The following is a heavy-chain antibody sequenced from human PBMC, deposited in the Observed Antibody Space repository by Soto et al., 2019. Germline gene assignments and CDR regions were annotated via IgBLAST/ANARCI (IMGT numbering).Heavy chain of an antibody. V-gene: IGHV1-18*01. CDR2: ISVYNGDT. D-gene: IGHD1-1*01. J-gene: IGHJ5*02. Sequence: QVQLVQSGGEVKKPGASVMISCKSSGYTFSTYGIIWVRQAPGHGLEWMGWISVYNGDTNYAQKFQGRVSLTTDTSTTTPYMELRSLTSDDTTMYYCARSFSSQSRSVNGTRRDHCFDPWGKGTLVTVSS. CDR3: ARSFSSQSRSVNGTRRDHCFDP. CDR1: GYTFSTYG.